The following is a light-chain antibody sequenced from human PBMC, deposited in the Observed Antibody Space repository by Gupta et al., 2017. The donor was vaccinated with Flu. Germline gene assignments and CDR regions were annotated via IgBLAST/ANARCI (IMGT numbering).Light chain of an antibody. CDR3: QQRSNWPPFT. CDR2: DAS. V-gene: IGKV3-11*01. CDR1: QSVSSY. Sequence: ERATLSCSASQSVSSYLAWYQQKPGQAPRLLIDDASNRATGIPARFSGSGSGTDFTLTIISLEPEDFAVYYCQQRSNWPPFTFGPGTKVDIK. J-gene: IGKJ3*01.